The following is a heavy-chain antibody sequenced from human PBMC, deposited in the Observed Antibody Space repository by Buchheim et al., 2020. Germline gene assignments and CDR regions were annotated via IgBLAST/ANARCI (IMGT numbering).Heavy chain of an antibody. CDR1: GGSISSYY. Sequence: QVQLQESGPGLVKPSETLSLTCTVSGGSISSYYWSWIRQPPGKGLEWIGYIYYSGSTNYNPSLKSRVTISVDTSKNQFSLKLSSVTAADTAVYYCARGGIVVVAATDYYYYYGMDVWGQGTT. CDR2: IYYSGST. CDR3: ARGGIVVVAATDYYYYYGMDV. J-gene: IGHJ6*02. V-gene: IGHV4-59*01. D-gene: IGHD2-15*01.